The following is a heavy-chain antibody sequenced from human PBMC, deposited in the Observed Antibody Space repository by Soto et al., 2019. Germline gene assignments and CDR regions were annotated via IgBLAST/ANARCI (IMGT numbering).Heavy chain of an antibody. Sequence: AISWVRQAPGQGLEWMGGIIPMFGTANYAQRFQDRVTITADESTNTVYMEPSSLRSEDTAVYFCASGIQLWLRRINNGYSGWGQGTLVTVSS. CDR2: IIPMFGTA. CDR1: A. D-gene: IGHD5-18*01. CDR3: ASGIQLWLRRINNGYSG. V-gene: IGHV1-69*01. J-gene: IGHJ4*02.